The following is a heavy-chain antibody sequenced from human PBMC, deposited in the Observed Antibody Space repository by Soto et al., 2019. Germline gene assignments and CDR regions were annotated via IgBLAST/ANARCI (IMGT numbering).Heavy chain of an antibody. CDR3: SADGPHFAIGWPV. V-gene: IGHV1-58*02. Sequence: SVKVSCKASGFDFASFGIQWVRQAHGQGLERIGWIVVATGSTNYAQKFQGRVTISRDMSTGTAYVDLYNLKSEDTAVYFCSADGPHFAIGWPVWGQGTTVTVS. D-gene: IGHD3-3*02. CDR1: GFDFASFG. CDR2: IVVATGST. J-gene: IGHJ6*02.